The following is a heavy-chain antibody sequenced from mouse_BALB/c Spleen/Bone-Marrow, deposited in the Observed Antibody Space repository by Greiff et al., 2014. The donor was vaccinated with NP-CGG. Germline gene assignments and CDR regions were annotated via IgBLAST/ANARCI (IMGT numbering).Heavy chain of an antibody. D-gene: IGHD2-3*01. CDR3: ARGLLQYYYARDY. J-gene: IGHJ4*01. CDR2: IDPANGNT. CDR1: GFNIKDTY. V-gene: IGHV14-3*02. Sequence: EVQLQQSGAELVKPGASVKLSCTASGFNIKDTYMHWVKQRPEQGLEWIGRIDPANGNTKYDPKFQGKATITADTSSNTAYLQLSSVRSEDTAVYYCARGLLQYYYARDYWGQGTSVTVSS.